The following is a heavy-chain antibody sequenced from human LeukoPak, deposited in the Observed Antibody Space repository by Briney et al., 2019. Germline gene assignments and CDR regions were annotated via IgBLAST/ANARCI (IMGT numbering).Heavy chain of an antibody. CDR1: VLTFSGYA. J-gene: IGHJ3*02. Sequence: GGSLRVSCAASVLTFSGYAMSWVRQAPGKGLEWVSTISGSGGSTYYEDSVKGRFTISKDNSKNTLYLQMNSLRAEDTAVYYCAKHQDYGAFDIWGQGTMLTVSS. V-gene: IGHV3-23*01. D-gene: IGHD4-17*01. CDR3: AKHQDYGAFDI. CDR2: ISGSGGST.